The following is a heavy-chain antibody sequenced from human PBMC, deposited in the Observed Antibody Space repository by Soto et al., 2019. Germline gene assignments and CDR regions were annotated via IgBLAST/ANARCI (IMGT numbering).Heavy chain of an antibody. D-gene: IGHD6-19*01. CDR3: ARNTSGRHFDY. V-gene: IGHV4-38-2*01. CDR1: GFSISSGHY. J-gene: IGHJ4*02. Sequence: PSETLSLTCVVSGFSISSGHYWGWVRQPPGKGLEWIGSIFHSGGTYYNPSLKSRVTMSVDTSRNHFSLKLSSVTAADTAIYYCARNTSGRHFDYRVQGTQVTVSS. CDR2: IFHSGGT.